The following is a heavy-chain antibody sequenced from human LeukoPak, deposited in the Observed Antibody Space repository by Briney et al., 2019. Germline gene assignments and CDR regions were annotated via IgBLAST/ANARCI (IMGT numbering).Heavy chain of an antibody. CDR2: ISAYNGNT. CDR1: GYTFTSYG. J-gene: IGHJ3*02. CDR3: ARAYGGNLFRDAFDI. D-gene: IGHD4-23*01. V-gene: IGHV1-18*01. Sequence: GASVKVSFKASGYTFTSYGISWVRQAPGQGLEWTGWISAYNGNTNYAQKLQGRVTMTTDTSTSTAYMELRSLRSDDTAVYYCARAYGGNLFRDAFDIWGQGTMVTVSS.